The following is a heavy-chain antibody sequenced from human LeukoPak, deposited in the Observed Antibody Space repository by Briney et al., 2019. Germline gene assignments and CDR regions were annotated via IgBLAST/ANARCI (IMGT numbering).Heavy chain of an antibody. CDR3: VRHRNEYDYGDYQVIDY. V-gene: IGHV4-39*01. Sequence: SSETLSLTCTVSGGSISSSSYYWGWIRQPPGKGLEWIGSIYYSGSTYYNPSLKSRVTISVDTSKNQFSLKLSSVTAADTAVYYCVRHRNEYDYGDYQVIDYWGQGTLVTVSS. CDR1: GGSISSSSYY. J-gene: IGHJ4*02. CDR2: IYYSGST. D-gene: IGHD4-17*01.